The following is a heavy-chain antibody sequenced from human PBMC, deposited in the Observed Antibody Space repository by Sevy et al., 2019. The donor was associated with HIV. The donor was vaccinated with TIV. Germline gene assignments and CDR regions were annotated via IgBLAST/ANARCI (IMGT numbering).Heavy chain of an antibody. CDR3: ARLTTMPTSDLYGMDV. CDR2: INPNDGVT. J-gene: IGHJ6*02. Sequence: ASVKVSCKASGYTFTDYYIHWVRQAPGQGLEWMAWINPNDGVTNYAQRFQGGVTVTRDTSISTAYMELRRLRSVDTAMYYCARLTTMPTSDLYGMDVWGQGTTVTVSS. V-gene: IGHV1-2*02. D-gene: IGHD1-1*01. CDR1: GYTFTDYY.